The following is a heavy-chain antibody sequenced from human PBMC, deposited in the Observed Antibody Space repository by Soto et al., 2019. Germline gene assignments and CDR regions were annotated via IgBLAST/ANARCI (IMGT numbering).Heavy chain of an antibody. CDR3: ARAPNDSSGYYSIDY. D-gene: IGHD3-22*01. J-gene: IGHJ4*02. CDR1: GGTFSSYA. Sequence: GASVKGSCKASGGTFSSYAISWVRQAPGQGLEWMGGIIPIFGTANYAQKFQGRVTITADKSTSTAYMELSSLGSEDTAVYYCARAPNDSSGYYSIDYWGQGTLVTGSS. CDR2: IIPIFGTA. V-gene: IGHV1-69*06.